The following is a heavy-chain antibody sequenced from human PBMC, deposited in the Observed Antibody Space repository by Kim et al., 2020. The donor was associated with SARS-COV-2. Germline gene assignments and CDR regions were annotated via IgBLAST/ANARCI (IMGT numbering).Heavy chain of an antibody. J-gene: IGHJ4*02. CDR3: ARGGYSYGSDY. Sequence: PTYAQGFTGRFVFSLDTSVSTAYLQISSLKAEDTAVYYCARGGYSYGSDYWGQGTLVTVSS. V-gene: IGHV7-4-1*02. D-gene: IGHD5-18*01. CDR2: P.